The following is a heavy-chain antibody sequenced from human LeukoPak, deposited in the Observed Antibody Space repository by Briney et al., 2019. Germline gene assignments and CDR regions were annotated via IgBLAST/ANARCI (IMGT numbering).Heavy chain of an antibody. D-gene: IGHD3-3*01. CDR2: INPNSGDT. V-gene: IGHV1-2*02. J-gene: IGHJ4*02. CDR1: GYTFTGQY. CDR3: ARSYDEGLDC. Sequence: ASVKVSCKASGYTFTGQYMHWVRQAPGQGLGWMGWINPNSGDTNSAQKFQGRVTMTRDTSISTAYMELSSLRSDDTAVYYCARSYDEGLDCWGQGTPVTVSS.